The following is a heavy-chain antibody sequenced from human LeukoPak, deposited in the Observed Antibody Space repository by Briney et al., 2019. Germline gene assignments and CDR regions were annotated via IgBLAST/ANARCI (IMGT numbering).Heavy chain of an antibody. CDR3: AKSGYDILTDYYPHYDYFDP. J-gene: IGHJ5*02. V-gene: IGHV1-2*02. CDR1: GYTFSAYF. D-gene: IGHD3-9*01. CDR2: INPDRGGT. Sequence: ASVKVSCNTSGYTFSAYFLHWVRQAPGQGLEWMGWINPDRGGTKYAQKFQGRVTMTRDTSITSAYMELSRLRSDDTAVYYCAKSGYDILTDYYPHYDYFDPWGQGTLVTVSS.